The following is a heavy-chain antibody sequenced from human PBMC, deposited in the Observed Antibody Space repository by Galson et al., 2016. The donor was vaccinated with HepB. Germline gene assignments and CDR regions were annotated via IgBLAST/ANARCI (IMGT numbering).Heavy chain of an antibody. CDR1: GFTFSSYG. V-gene: IGHV3-33*01. CDR2: IWYDGSNK. CDR3: ARVFKIAAPGGIDY. Sequence: SLRLSCAASGFTFSSYGMNWVRQAPGKGLEWVAVIWYDGSNKYYGDSVKGRFTISRDNSKNTLYLQMNSLRAEDAAVYYCARVFKIAAPGGIDYWGQGTLVTVSS. D-gene: IGHD6-13*01. J-gene: IGHJ4*02.